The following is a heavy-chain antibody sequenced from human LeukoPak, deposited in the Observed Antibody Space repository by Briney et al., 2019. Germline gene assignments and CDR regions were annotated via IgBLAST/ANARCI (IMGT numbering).Heavy chain of an antibody. CDR3: AKDCSGGSCYSAYYYYGMDV. V-gene: IGHV3-23*01. CDR2: ISGSGGST. Sequence: PGGSLRLSCGASGFTFSSYAMSWVRQAPGKGLEWVSAISGSGGSTYYADSVKGRFTISRDNSKNTLYLQMNSLRAEDTAVYYCAKDCSGGSCYSAYYYYGMDVWGQGTTVTVSS. J-gene: IGHJ6*02. CDR1: GFTFSSYA. D-gene: IGHD2-15*01.